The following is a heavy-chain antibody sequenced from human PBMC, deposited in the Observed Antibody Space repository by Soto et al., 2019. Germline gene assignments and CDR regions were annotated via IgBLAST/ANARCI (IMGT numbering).Heavy chain of an antibody. CDR2: IIGGGTT. CDR1: GFTFSTYT. D-gene: IGHD6-19*01. Sequence: GGSLRLSCAASGFTFSTYTMNWVRQGPGQGLEWVSAIIGGGTTYYADSVKGRFTISRDDSKNTLYLQMNSLRAEDTAIYYCAGDRKPSHWLGIHSWSQGTLVTVSS. V-gene: IGHV3-23*01. CDR3: AGDRKPSHWLGIHS. J-gene: IGHJ4*02.